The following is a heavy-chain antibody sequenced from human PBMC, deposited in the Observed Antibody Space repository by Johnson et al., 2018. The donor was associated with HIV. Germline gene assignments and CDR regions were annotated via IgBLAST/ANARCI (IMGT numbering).Heavy chain of an antibody. Sequence: VLLVESGGGLVQPGGSLRVSCAASGFTVSSNYMSWVRQAPGKGLEWVSVIYSGDSTYYADSVKGRFTISRDNAKNSLYLQMNSRRAEDTAVYYCARAGRLVYCSGGSCYSPAFDIWGQGTMVTVS. CDR2: IYSGDST. D-gene: IGHD2-15*01. CDR3: ARAGRLVYCSGGSCYSPAFDI. CDR1: GFTVSSNY. J-gene: IGHJ3*02. V-gene: IGHV3-66*01.